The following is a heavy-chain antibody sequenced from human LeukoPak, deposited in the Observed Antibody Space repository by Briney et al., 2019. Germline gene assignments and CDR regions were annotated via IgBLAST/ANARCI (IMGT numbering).Heavy chain of an antibody. V-gene: IGHV4-34*01. J-gene: IGHJ5*02. CDR2: INHSGST. CDR3: ARGGRRSVITVVVVAAKHWFDP. D-gene: IGHD2-15*01. CDR1: GGSFSGYY. Sequence: PSETLSLTCAVYGGSFSGYYWGWIRQPPGKGLEWTGEINHSGSTNYNPSLKSRVTISVDTSKNQFSLKLSSVTAADTAVYYCARGGRRSVITVVVVAAKHWFDPWGQGTLVTVSS.